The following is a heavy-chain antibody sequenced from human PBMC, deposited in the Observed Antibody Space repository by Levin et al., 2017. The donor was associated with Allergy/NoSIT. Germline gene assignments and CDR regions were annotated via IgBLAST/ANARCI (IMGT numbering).Heavy chain of an antibody. J-gene: IGHJ4*02. CDR1: GFTFSSYA. Sequence: QTGGSLRLSCAASGFTFSSYAMHWVRQAPGKGLEWVAVISYDGSNKYYADSVKGRFTISRDNSKNTLYLQMNSLRAEDTAVYYCARGWRGRYSYGYLDYWGQGTLVTVSS. CDR2: ISYDGSNK. V-gene: IGHV3-30-3*01. D-gene: IGHD5-18*01. CDR3: ARGWRGRYSYGYLDY.